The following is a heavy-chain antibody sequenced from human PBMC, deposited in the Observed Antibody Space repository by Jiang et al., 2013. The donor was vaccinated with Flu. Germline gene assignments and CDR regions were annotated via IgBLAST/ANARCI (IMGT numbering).Heavy chain of an antibody. V-gene: IGHV5-10-1*01. Sequence: YWISWVRQMPGKGLEWMGRIDPSDSYTNYSPPSKATSPSQLDKSISTAYLQWSSLKASDTAMYYCARLRGEGSGYYYYYMDVWGKGTTVTVSS. CDR3: ARLRGEGSGYYYYYMDV. D-gene: IGHD3-10*01. CDR1: YW. J-gene: IGHJ6*03. CDR2: IDPSDSYT.